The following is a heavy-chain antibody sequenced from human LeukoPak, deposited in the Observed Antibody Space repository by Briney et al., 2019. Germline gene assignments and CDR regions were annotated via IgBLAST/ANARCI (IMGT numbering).Heavy chain of an antibody. V-gene: IGHV4-4*07. CDR3: ARIYGDYVDNWFDP. CDR2: IYTSGST. D-gene: IGHD4-17*01. CDR1: GGSISSYY. Sequence: SETLSLTCTVSGGSISSYYWSWIRQPAGKGLEWIGRIYTSGSTNYNPSLKSRVTISVDTSKNQFSLKLSSVTAADTAVYYCARIYGDYVDNWFDPWGQGTLVTVPS. J-gene: IGHJ5*02.